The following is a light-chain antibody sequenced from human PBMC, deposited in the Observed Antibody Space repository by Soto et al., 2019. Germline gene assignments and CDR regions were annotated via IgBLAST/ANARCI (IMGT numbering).Light chain of an antibody. Sequence: DIVMTQSPDSLAVSLGERATINCKSSQSVLYSSNNKNYLAWYQQKPGQPPKLLIYWASTRESGVPDRFSGSGSGTDFTLTIGSLQAEDVAVYYCQQYYNTPQTFGQGTKVEIK. CDR2: WAS. J-gene: IGKJ1*01. V-gene: IGKV4-1*01. CDR3: QQYYNTPQT. CDR1: QSVLYSSNNKNY.